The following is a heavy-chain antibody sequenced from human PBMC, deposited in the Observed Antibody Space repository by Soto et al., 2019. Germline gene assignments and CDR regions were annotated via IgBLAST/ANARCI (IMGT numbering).Heavy chain of an antibody. J-gene: IGHJ4*02. CDR1: GFTFSSYA. V-gene: IGHV3-30-3*01. Sequence: GGSLRLSCAASGFTFSSYAMHWVRQAPGKGLEWVAVISYDGSNKYYADSVKGRFTISRDNSKNTLYLQMNSLRAEDTAVYYCARDYYDSSGYYIYGYWGQGTLVTVSS. CDR2: ISYDGSNK. D-gene: IGHD3-22*01. CDR3: ARDYYDSSGYYIYGY.